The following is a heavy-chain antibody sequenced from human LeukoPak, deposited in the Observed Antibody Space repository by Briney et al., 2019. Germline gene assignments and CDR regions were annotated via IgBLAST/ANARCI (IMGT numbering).Heavy chain of an antibody. CDR2: ISYSGST. V-gene: IGHV4-59*01. CDR3: ARDRERAFDI. Sequence: PSETLSLTCTVSGGSISGYYWSWIRQPPGKGLEWIGYISYSGSTNYNPSLKSRVTISVDTSKNQFSLTLSSVTAADTAVYYCARDRERAFDIWGQGTLVTVSS. D-gene: IGHD1-26*01. CDR1: GGSISGYY. J-gene: IGHJ3*02.